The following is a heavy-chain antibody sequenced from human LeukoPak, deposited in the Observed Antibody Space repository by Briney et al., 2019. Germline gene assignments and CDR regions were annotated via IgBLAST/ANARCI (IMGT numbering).Heavy chain of an antibody. CDR2: IIPIFGTA. CDR3: ARATVTTLGYYYYYMDV. CDR1: GGTFSSYA. Sequence: GSSVKVSCKASGGTFSSYAISWVRQAPGQGVEWMGGIIPIFGTANYAQKFQGRVTITTDESTSTAYMELSSLRSEDTAVYYCARATVTTLGYYYYYMDVWGKGTTVTVSS. J-gene: IGHJ6*03. D-gene: IGHD4-11*01. V-gene: IGHV1-69*05.